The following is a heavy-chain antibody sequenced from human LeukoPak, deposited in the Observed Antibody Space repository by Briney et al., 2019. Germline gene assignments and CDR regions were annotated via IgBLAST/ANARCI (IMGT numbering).Heavy chain of an antibody. CDR3: ARGGMTTVTGGYY. Sequence: PSETLSLTCAVYGGSFSGYYWSWIRQPPGKGLEWIGEINHSGSTNYHPSLKSRVTISVDTSKNQFSLKLSSVTAADTAVYYCARGGMTTVTGGYYWGQGTLVTVSS. J-gene: IGHJ4*02. V-gene: IGHV4-34*01. D-gene: IGHD4-17*01. CDR2: INHSGST. CDR1: GGSFSGYY.